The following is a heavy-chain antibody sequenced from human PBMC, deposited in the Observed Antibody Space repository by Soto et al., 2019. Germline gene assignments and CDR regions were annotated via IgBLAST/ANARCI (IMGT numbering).Heavy chain of an antibody. D-gene: IGHD2-21*02. CDR2: VSTYNGNT. Sequence: ASVKVSCKASGYTFTNYGIGWMRQAPGQGLEWLGWVSTYNGNTDYAQKFQGRVTMATDTSTSTAHMELRSLTSDDTAVYYCARESRTFRTAYGPRDYWGQGTLVTVSS. CDR1: GYTFTNYG. V-gene: IGHV1-18*01. CDR3: ARESRTFRTAYGPRDY. J-gene: IGHJ4*02.